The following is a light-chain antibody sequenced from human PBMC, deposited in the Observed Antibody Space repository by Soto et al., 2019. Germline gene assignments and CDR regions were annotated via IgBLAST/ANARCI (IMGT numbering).Light chain of an antibody. Sequence: QSALTQPPSASGSPGQSVTISCTGTSSDVGAYNYVSWYQQYPGKAPKLMIYEVSKRPSGVPDRFSGSKSGKTASLTVSGRQPEDEADYHCPSYAGSNIWVFGGGTKLTVL. CDR2: EVS. CDR3: PSYAGSNIWV. V-gene: IGLV2-8*01. J-gene: IGLJ3*02. CDR1: SSDVGAYNY.